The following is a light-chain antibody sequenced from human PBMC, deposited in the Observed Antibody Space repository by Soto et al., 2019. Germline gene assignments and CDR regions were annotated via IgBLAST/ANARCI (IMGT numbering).Light chain of an antibody. CDR2: DAS. CDR3: QQRSNWPPT. V-gene: IGKV3-11*01. Sequence: EIVFTQSPGTLSLSPVERATLSCRASQSVSSYLAWYQQKPGQAPRLLIYDASTRATGIPARFSGSGSGTDFTLTITSLEPEDFAVYYCQQRSNWPPTFGQGTKVDIK. J-gene: IGKJ1*01. CDR1: QSVSSY.